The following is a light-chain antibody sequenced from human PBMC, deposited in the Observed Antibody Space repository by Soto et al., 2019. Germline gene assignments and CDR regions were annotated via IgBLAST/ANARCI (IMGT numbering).Light chain of an antibody. J-gene: IGKJ5*01. V-gene: IGKV1-5*03. CDR2: KAS. CDR1: QSISSW. CDR3: KQYNSLIT. Sequence: DIQMTQSPSTLSASVGDRVTITCRASQSISSWLAWYQQKPGKAPKLLIYKASSLESGVPSRFSGSGSGTEFTLTISSLQPDDFATYYCKQYNSLITFGQGTRLEIK.